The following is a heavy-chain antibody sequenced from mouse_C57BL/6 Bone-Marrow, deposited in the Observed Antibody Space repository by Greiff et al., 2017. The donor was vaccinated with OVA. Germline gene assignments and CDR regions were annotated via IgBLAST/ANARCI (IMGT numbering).Heavy chain of an antibody. D-gene: IGHD1-1*01. CDR1: GYTFTDYE. CDR3: TIYVTPCYYAIDY. CDR2: IDPENGGT. V-gene: IGHV1-15*01. Sequence: QVQLQQSGAELVRPGASVTLSCKASGYTFTDYEMHWVKQTPVHGLEWIGAIDPENGGTAYNQKFKGKAILTADKSSSTAYMDLRSLTSEDSAVYCCTIYVTPCYYAIDYWGQGTSVTVSS. J-gene: IGHJ4*01.